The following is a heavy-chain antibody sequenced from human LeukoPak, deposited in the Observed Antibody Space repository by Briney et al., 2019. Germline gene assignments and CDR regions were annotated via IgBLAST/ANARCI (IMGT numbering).Heavy chain of an antibody. V-gene: IGHV1-8*01. J-gene: IGHJ3*02. CDR2: MNPNSGNT. CDR1: GYTFTSYD. D-gene: IGHD3-10*02. Sequence: GASVKVSCKASGYTFTSYDINCVRQATGQGLEWMGWMNPNSGNTGYAQKFQGRVTMTRNTSISTAYMELSSLRSEDTAVYYGARFSTVREDAFDIWGQGTMVTVSS. CDR3: ARFSTVREDAFDI.